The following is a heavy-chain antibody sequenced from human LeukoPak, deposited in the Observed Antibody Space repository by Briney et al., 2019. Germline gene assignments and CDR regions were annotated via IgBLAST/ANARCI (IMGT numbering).Heavy chain of an antibody. D-gene: IGHD3-3*01. Sequence: PGGSLRLSCAASGFTVSSNYMSWVRQAPGKGLEWVSVIYSGGSTYYADSVKGRFTISRDNSKNTLYLQMNSLRAEDTAVYYCPRDDFWSGYYRYDPWGQGTLATVSS. J-gene: IGHJ5*02. CDR3: PRDDFWSGYYRYDP. CDR2: IYSGGST. V-gene: IGHV3-66*02. CDR1: GFTVSSNY.